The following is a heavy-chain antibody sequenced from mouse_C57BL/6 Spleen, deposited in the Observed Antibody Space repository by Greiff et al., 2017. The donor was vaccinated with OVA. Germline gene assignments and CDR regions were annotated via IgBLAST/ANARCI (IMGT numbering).Heavy chain of an antibody. CDR3: ARSYYGSSYDDY. CDR2: IYPGDGDT. J-gene: IGHJ2*01. V-gene: IGHV1-80*01. CDR1: GYAFSSYW. Sequence: QVQLQQSGAELVKPGASVKISCKASGYAFSSYWMNWVKQRPGKGLEWIGQIYPGDGDTNYNGKFKGKATLTADKSSSTAYMQLSSLTSEDSAVYFCARSYYGSSYDDYWGQGTTLTVSS. D-gene: IGHD1-1*01.